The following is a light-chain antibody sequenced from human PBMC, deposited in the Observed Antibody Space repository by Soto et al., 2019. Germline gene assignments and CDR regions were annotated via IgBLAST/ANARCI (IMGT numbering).Light chain of an antibody. CDR2: DVV. V-gene: IGKV3-11*01. CDR3: QQRTNWPYT. CDR1: HSVGSY. J-gene: IGKJ5*01. Sequence: EIVMTQSPATLSLSPGERATLSCRASHSVGSYLAWYQQKPGQAPRLLIYDVVNRATGIPDRFSGSGSGTDFTLTISSLEPEDFAVYYCQQRTNWPYTFGQGTRLEI.